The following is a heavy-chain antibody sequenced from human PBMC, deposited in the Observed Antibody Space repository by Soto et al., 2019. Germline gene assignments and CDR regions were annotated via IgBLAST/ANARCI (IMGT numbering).Heavy chain of an antibody. Sequence: PSETLSLTCSVSGGSITSSSFYWGWIRQPPGKGPECIAYISYSGNTYNNPSLKSRVTISPDTSRNQFSLELKSVTVADTAVYYCARETYGDYVGYFDPWGQGIQVTVSS. D-gene: IGHD4-17*01. CDR1: GGSITSSSFY. CDR2: ISYSGNT. V-gene: IGHV4-39*07. CDR3: ARETYGDYVGYFDP. J-gene: IGHJ5*02.